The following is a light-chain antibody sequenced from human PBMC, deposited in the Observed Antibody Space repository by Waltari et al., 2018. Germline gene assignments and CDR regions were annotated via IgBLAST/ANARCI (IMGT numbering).Light chain of an antibody. CDR3: QQYNTFPLT. CDR2: KAS. CDR1: QSIGSW. Sequence: DIQMTQSPSTLSASVGDRVTITCRASQSIGSWLAWYQQKPGKAPKLLIYKASSLESGVPSRFSGTESGTEFTLTLTSLQPDDFATYYCQQYNTFPLTFGGGTKVDI. V-gene: IGKV1-5*03. J-gene: IGKJ4*01.